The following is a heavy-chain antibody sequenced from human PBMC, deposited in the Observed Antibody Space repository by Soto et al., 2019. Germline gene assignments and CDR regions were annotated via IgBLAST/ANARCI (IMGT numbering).Heavy chain of an antibody. D-gene: IGHD2-21*02. CDR3: ARDIRGPYCGGDCYWFDP. V-gene: IGHV1-69*01. Sequence: QVQLVQSGAEVKKPGSSVKVSCKASGGTFSSYAISWVRQAPGQGLEWMGGIIPIFGTANYAQKFQGRVTITADETTSTAYMELSSLRSEDTAVYYCARDIRGPYCGGDCYWFDPWGQGTLVTVSS. J-gene: IGHJ5*02. CDR1: GGTFSSYA. CDR2: IIPIFGTA.